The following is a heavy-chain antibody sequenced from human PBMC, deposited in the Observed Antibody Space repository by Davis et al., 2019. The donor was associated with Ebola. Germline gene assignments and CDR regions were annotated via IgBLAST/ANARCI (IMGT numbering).Heavy chain of an antibody. CDR2: IYPGDSDT. CDR1: GYSFASYW. D-gene: IGHD5-24*01. Sequence: GESLKISCKGSGYSFASYWIGWVRQMPGKGLEWMGIIYPGDSDTRYSPSFQGQVTISADKSISTAYLQWSSLKASDTAMYYCARGTDGYNPGGYFDSWGRGTLVTVSS. CDR3: ARGTDGYNPGGYFDS. J-gene: IGHJ4*02. V-gene: IGHV5-51*01.